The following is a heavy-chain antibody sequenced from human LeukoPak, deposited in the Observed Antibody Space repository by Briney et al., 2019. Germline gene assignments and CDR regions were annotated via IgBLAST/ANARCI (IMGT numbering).Heavy chain of an antibody. Sequence: PGGSLRLSCAASGLTFRSYWMSWVRQAPGKGLEWVANIKQVGSEKYYVDSVKGRFTISRDNAKNSLYLQMNSLRAEDTAVYYCARGRGLDYWGQGTLVTVSS. CDR1: GLTFRSYW. CDR2: IKQVGSEK. J-gene: IGHJ4*02. CDR3: ARGRGLDY. V-gene: IGHV3-7*04. D-gene: IGHD3-16*01.